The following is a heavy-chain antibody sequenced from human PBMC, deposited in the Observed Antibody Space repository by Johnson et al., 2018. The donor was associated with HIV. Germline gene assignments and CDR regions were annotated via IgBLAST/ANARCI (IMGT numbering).Heavy chain of an antibody. D-gene: IGHD6-13*01. J-gene: IGHJ3*02. Sequence: VQLVESGGTVVQPGRSLRLSCAASGFTFSSYWMHWVRQAPGKGLVWVSRINNDGRSTTYADSVKGRFTISRDNAKNTLYLQMNSLRAEDTAVYYCARERIGYSSSGDAFDIWGQGTMVTVSS. CDR1: GFTFSSYW. CDR2: INNDGRST. CDR3: ARERIGYSSSGDAFDI. V-gene: IGHV3-74*01.